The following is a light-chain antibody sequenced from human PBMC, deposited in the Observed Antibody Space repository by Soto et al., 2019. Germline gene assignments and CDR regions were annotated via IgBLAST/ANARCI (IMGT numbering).Light chain of an antibody. V-gene: IGKV1-5*03. CDR2: KAS. CDR1: QSISSW. Sequence: DIQMTQSPSTLSAPVGDRVTITCRASQSISSWLAWYQQKPGRAPKLLIYKASSLETGVPSRFSGSGSGTEFTLTISSLQPDDFATYYCQQYDSSSGYTFGQGTKLEIK. J-gene: IGKJ2*01. CDR3: QQYDSSSGYT.